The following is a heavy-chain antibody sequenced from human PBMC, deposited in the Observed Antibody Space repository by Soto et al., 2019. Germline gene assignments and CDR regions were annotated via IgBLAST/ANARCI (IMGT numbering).Heavy chain of an antibody. D-gene: IGHD3-10*01. CDR1: GYTFTSDG. CDR2: LSGDTGDT. J-gene: IGHJ4*02. Sequence: QVQLMQSGPEAKKPGASVKVSCKASGYTFTSDGINWVRQAPGQGLEWMGWLSGDTGDTTYAQKFQGRVTITTDTSTSTAYMDMKSLISDDPAVYYCARGGECFDVFDLWGQGTLVTVS. CDR3: ARGGECFDVFDL. V-gene: IGHV1-18*01.